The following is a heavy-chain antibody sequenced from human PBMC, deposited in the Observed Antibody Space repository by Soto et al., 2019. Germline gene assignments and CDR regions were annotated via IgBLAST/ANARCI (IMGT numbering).Heavy chain of an antibody. CDR1: GFTFSSYS. Sequence: GGSLRLSCAASGFTFSSYSMNWVRQAPGKGLEWVSYISSSSSTIYYADSVKGRFTISRDNAKNSLYLQMNSLRDEDTAVYYCARRYDFWSGFYGMDVWGQGTTVTVSS. D-gene: IGHD3-3*01. J-gene: IGHJ6*02. CDR2: ISSSSSTI. V-gene: IGHV3-48*02. CDR3: ARRYDFWSGFYGMDV.